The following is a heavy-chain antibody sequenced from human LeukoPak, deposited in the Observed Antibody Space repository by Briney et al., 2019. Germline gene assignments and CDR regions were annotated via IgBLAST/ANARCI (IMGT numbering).Heavy chain of an antibody. V-gene: IGHV3-30*02. CDR3: AKDLQSGYSYGYNWFDP. D-gene: IGHD5-18*01. J-gene: IGHJ5*02. CDR1: GFTFSSYG. CDR2: IRYDGSNK. Sequence: GGSLRLSCAASGFTFSSYGMHWVRQAPGKGLEWVAFIRYDGSNKYYADSVKGRFTISRDNSKNTLYLQMNSLIAEDTAVYYCAKDLQSGYSYGYNWFDPWGQGTLVTVSS.